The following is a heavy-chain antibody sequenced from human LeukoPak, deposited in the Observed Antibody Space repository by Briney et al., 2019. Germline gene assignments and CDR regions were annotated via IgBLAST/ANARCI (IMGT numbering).Heavy chain of an antibody. CDR1: GYTFTSYA. V-gene: IGHV1-3*01. D-gene: IGHD3-16*01. CDR2: INAGNGNT. Sequence: GASVKVSCKASGYTFTSYAMHWVRQAPGQRLEWMGWINAGNGNTKYSQKFQGRVTITRDTSASTAYMELSSLRSEDTAVYYCARARITFGGVIGYWGQGTLATVSS. CDR3: ARARITFGGVIGY. J-gene: IGHJ4*02.